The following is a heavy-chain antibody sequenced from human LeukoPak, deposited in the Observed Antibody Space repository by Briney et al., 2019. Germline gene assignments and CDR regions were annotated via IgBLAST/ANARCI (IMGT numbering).Heavy chain of an antibody. Sequence: GASVKVSCKASGGTFSSYAISWVRQAPGQGLEWMGGIIPIFGTANYAQRFQGRVTITADKSTSTAYMELSSLRSEDTAVYYCARGWGWYGGNAGSYFDYWGQGTLVTVSS. CDR2: IIPIFGTA. CDR1: GGTFSSYA. CDR3: ARGWGWYGGNAGSYFDY. J-gene: IGHJ4*02. V-gene: IGHV1-69*06. D-gene: IGHD4-23*01.